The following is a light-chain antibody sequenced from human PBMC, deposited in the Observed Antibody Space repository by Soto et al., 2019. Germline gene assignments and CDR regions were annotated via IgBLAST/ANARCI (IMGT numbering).Light chain of an antibody. J-gene: IGKJ5*01. V-gene: IGKV1-5*03. Sequence: DIQMTQSPSTLSGSVGDRVTITCRASQTISSWLAWYQQKPGKAPKLLIYKASTLKSGVPSRFSGSGSGTEFTLTITSLQSEDFAVYCCQQYNNWPLTFGPGTRLEIK. CDR1: QTISSW. CDR2: KAS. CDR3: QQYNNWPLT.